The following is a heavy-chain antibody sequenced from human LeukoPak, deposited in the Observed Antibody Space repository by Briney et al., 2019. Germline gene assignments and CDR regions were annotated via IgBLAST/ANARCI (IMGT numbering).Heavy chain of an antibody. CDR3: ASLSTVTGTFDY. CDR2: IKQDGSEK. D-gene: IGHD4-17*01. V-gene: IGHV3-7*01. J-gene: IGHJ4*02. CDR1: GFTFSSYW. Sequence: GGSLRLSCAASGFTFSSYWMSWVRQAPGKGREWVANIKQDGSEKYYVDSSKGRFTISTNNAQNSLYLQMTSMRAEDTAVYYCASLSTVTGTFDYWGKGTMVTVSS.